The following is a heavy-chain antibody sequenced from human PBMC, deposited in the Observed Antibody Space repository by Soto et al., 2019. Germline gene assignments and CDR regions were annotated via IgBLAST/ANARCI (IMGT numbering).Heavy chain of an antibody. D-gene: IGHD4-17*01. J-gene: IGHJ3*02. V-gene: IGHV3-20*04. CDR1: GFTFDDYG. CDR2: INWNGGST. Sequence: PGGSLRHSCAASGFTFDDYGMSWVRQAPGKGLEWVSGINWNGGSTGYADSAKGRFTISRDNAKNSLYLQMNSLRDEDTVVYYCARDGHRSRHGGAFDIWGQGTMVT. CDR3: ARDGHRSRHGGAFDI.